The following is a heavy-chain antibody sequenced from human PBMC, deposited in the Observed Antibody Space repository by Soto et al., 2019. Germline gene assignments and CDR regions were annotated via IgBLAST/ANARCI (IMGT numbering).Heavy chain of an antibody. D-gene: IGHD5-12*01. CDR1: GGSINTNNW. CDR2: VYPNGRT. V-gene: IGHV4-4*02. Sequence: SETLSLTCAVSGGSINTNNWWTWVRQPPGKGLEWIGEVYPNGRTNYKPSLKGRVTISVDNSNNHFSLTLASVTAADTAVYYCARVDWSGNDFDFWGQGALVTVSS. J-gene: IGHJ4*02. CDR3: ARVDWSGNDFDF.